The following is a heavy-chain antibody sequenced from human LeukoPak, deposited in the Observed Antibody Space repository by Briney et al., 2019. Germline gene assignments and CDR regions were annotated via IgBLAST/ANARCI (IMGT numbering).Heavy chain of an antibody. D-gene: IGHD6-19*01. V-gene: IGHV3-23*01. J-gene: IGHJ4*02. CDR2: ISGSGGST. CDR1: GFTFSSYA. Sequence: GGSLRLSCSVSGFTFSSYAMSWVRQAPGKGLEWVSAISGSGGSTYYADSVKGRFTISRDNSKNTLYLQMNSLRAEDTAVYYCAKAQGQWLVRGLFDYWGQGTLVTVSS. CDR3: AKAQGQWLVRGLFDY.